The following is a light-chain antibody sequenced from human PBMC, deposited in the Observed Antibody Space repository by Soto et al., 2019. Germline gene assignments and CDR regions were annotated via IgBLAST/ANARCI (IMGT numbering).Light chain of an antibody. CDR1: QSVSSSY. J-gene: IGKJ1*01. CDR3: QRYGSSPGT. CDR2: GAS. Sequence: EIVFTQSSGTLSLSPGERATLSCRASQSVSSSYLAWYQQKPGQAPRLLIYGASSRATGIPDRFSGSGSGTDFTLTISRLEPEDVEVYCCQRYGSSPGTFGQGTKVEIK. V-gene: IGKV3-20*01.